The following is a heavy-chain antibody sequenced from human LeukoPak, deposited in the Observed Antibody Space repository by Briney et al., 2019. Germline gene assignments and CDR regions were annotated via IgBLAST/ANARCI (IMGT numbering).Heavy chain of an antibody. Sequence: GGSLRLSCAASGFTFSSYGMHWVRQAPGEGLEWVAVISYDGRNTYYADSVKGRFTISRDNSKNMVSLQMNSLRAEDTAVYYCAKVSEPQSGHYYFDYWGQGTLVTVSS. CDR1: GFTFSSYG. CDR2: ISYDGRNT. CDR3: AKVSEPQSGHYYFDY. V-gene: IGHV3-30*18. J-gene: IGHJ4*02. D-gene: IGHD2-21*02.